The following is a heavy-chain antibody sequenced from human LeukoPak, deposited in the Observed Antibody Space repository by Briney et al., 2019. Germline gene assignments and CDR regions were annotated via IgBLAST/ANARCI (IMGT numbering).Heavy chain of an antibody. Sequence: GGSLRLSCAASGFTFSSYGMHWVRQAPGKGLEWGAVISYDGSNKYYADSVKGRFTISRDNSKNTLYLQMNSLRAEDTAVYYCAKEGYYYDSSGYNYYYGMDVWGQGTTVTVSS. CDR3: AKEGYYYDSSGYNYYYGMDV. CDR2: ISYDGSNK. CDR1: GFTFSSYG. D-gene: IGHD3-22*01. J-gene: IGHJ6*02. V-gene: IGHV3-30*18.